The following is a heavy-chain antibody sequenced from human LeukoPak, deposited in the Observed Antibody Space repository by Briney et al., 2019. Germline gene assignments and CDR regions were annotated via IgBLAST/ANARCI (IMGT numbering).Heavy chain of an antibody. CDR3: AKETTVTTYYYYYGMDV. J-gene: IGHJ6*02. Sequence: GGSLRLSCAASGFTFSSYAMSWVRQAPGKGLEWVSAISGSGGSTYYADSVKGRFTISRDNSKNTLYLQMNSLRAEDTAVYYCAKETTVTTYYYYYGMDVWGQGTTVTVSS. V-gene: IGHV3-23*01. CDR2: ISGSGGST. CDR1: GFTFSSYA. D-gene: IGHD4-17*01.